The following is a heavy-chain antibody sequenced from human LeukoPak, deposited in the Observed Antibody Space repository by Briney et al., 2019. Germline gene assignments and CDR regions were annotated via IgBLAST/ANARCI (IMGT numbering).Heavy chain of an antibody. V-gene: IGHV3-73*01. J-gene: IGHJ3*02. CDR3: TRQQGYDYVWGSYRQGAFDI. D-gene: IGHD3-16*02. CDR1: GFIFSGSA. CDR2: IRSKANSYAT. Sequence: GGSLRLSCAASGFIFSGSAMHWVRQASGKGLEWVGRIRSKANSYATAYAASVKGRFTISRDDSKNTAYLQMNSLKTEDTAVYYCTRQQGYDYVWGSYRQGAFDIWGQGTMVTVSS.